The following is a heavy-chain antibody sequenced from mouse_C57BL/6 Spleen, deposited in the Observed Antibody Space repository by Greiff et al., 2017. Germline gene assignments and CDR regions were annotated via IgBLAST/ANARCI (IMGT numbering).Heavy chain of an antibody. CDR2: ISSGSSTI. CDR3: ARSHFDY. V-gene: IGHV5-17*01. Sequence: EVKLMESGGGLVKPGGSLKLSCAASGFTFSDYGMHWVRQAPEKGLEWVAYISSGSSTIYYADTVKGRFTISRDNAKNTLFLQLTSRRSEDTAMYYCARSHFDYWGQGTSLTVSS. CDR1: GFTFSDYG. J-gene: IGHJ2*02.